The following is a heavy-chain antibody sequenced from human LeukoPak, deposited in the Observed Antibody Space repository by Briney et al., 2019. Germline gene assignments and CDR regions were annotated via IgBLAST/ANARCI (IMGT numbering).Heavy chain of an antibody. CDR3: ATSGYRSDRDYYYYYMDV. D-gene: IGHD5-12*01. CDR2: MNPNSGNT. CDR1: GYTFTSYD. V-gene: IGHV1-8*01. Sequence: ASVKVSCKASGYTFTSYDINWVRQATGQGLEWMGWMNPNSGNTGYAQKFQGRVTMTRNTSISTAYMELSSLRSEDTAVYYCATSGYRSDRDYYYYYMDVWGKGTTVTVSS. J-gene: IGHJ6*03.